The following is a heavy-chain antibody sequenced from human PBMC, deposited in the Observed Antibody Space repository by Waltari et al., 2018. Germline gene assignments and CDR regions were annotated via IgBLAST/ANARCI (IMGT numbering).Heavy chain of an antibody. J-gene: IGHJ3*02. D-gene: IGHD1-26*01. V-gene: IGHV3-30*02. CDR2: IRYDGRNK. CDR3: ARVSIVGAHRGAFDI. Sequence: QVQLVESGGGVVQPGGSLRLSCAASGFTFSSYGMHWVRQAPGKGLEWVAFIRYDGRNKYYADSVKGRFTISRDNSKNTLYLQMNSLRAEDTAVYYCARVSIVGAHRGAFDIWGQGTMVTVSS. CDR1: GFTFSSYG.